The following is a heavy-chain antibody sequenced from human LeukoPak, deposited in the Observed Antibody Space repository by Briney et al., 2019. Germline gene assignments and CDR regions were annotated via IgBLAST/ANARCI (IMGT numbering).Heavy chain of an antibody. D-gene: IGHD2-2*01. Sequence: SVKVSCKASGGTFISYAISWVRQAPGQGLEWMGGIIPIFGTANYAQKFQGRITITADESTSTAYMELSSLRSEDTAVYYCARGMEVVPAATYYYYGMDVWGKGTTVTVSS. V-gene: IGHV1-69*13. J-gene: IGHJ6*04. CDR3: ARGMEVVPAATYYYYGMDV. CDR2: IIPIFGTA. CDR1: GGTFISYA.